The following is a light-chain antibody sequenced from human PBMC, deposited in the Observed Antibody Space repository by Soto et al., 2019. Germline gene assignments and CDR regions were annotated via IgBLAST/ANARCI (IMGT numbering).Light chain of an antibody. Sequence: VAMTQSPLSLPVTLEQPASISCRSSQSLVYSDGIAYLSWFQQRPGQSPRRLIYKASNRDSGVPDRFSGSGSGTDFTLHINRVEAEDVGIYYCMQGTRWPPTFGRGTRVEIK. CDR1: QSLVYSDGIAY. J-gene: IGKJ1*01. CDR2: KAS. CDR3: MQGTRWPPT. V-gene: IGKV2-30*01.